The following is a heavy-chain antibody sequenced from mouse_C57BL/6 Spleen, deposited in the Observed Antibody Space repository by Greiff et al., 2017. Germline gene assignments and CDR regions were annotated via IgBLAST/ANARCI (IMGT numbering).Heavy chain of an antibody. Sequence: QVQLKQPGAELVKPGASVKLSCKASGYTFTSYWMQWVNQRPGQGLEWIGEIDPSDSYTNYNQKFKGKATLTVDTSSSTAYMQLSSLTSEDSAVYYCARGNYGSGFAYWGQGTLVTVSA. J-gene: IGHJ3*01. D-gene: IGHD1-1*01. CDR1: GYTFTSYW. CDR3: ARGNYGSGFAY. V-gene: IGHV1-50*01. CDR2: IDPSDSYT.